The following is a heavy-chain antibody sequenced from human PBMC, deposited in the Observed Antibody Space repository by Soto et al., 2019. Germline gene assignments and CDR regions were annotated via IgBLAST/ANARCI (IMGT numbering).Heavy chain of an antibody. CDR2: IYYSGST. CDR1: GGSISSGDYY. Sequence: QVQLQESGPGLVKPSQTLSLTCTVSGGSISSGDYYWSWIRQPPGKGLEWIGYIYYSGSTYYNPSLNSRVTISVDTSKNPFSLKLSSVTAADTAVYYCARADPELPDYFDYWGQGTLVTVSS. D-gene: IGHD1-26*01. J-gene: IGHJ4*02. V-gene: IGHV4-30-4*01. CDR3: ARADPELPDYFDY.